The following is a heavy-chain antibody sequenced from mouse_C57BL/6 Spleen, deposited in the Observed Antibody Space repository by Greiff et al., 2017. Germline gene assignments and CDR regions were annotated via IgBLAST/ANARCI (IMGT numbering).Heavy chain of an antibody. D-gene: IGHD3-2*01. Sequence: VQLKQSGAELVRPGASVKLSCTASGFNITDDYMHWVKQRPEQGLEWIGWIDPANGDTAYASKFQGKATITADTSSNTAYLQRSRLTSEDTAVYYCTKTAYWGQGTLVTVSA. CDR2: IDPANGDT. J-gene: IGHJ3*01. V-gene: IGHV14-4*01. CDR3: TKTAY. CDR1: GFNITDDY.